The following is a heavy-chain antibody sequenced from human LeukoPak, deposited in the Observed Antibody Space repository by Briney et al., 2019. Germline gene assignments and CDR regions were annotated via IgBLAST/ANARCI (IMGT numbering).Heavy chain of an antibody. J-gene: IGHJ4*02. CDR1: RGNLSRYV. V-gene: IGHV1-69*13. CDR2: IVPVSRAT. CDR3: ASSPFDSVYDRRSHSRQNDY. D-gene: IGHD3-22*01. Sequence: SVKVSCKASRGNLSRYVVSWVRQAPGQGLEWMGGIVPVSRATKYAHKFQDRVTITADESMNTAYMELSSLRSEDTAVYFCASSPFDSVYDRRSHSRQNDYWGQGTLVTVSS.